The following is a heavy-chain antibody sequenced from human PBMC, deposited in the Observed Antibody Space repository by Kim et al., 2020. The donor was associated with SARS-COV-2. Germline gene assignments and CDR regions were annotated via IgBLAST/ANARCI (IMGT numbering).Heavy chain of an antibody. CDR3: ARDRGSSSWYYFDY. J-gene: IGHJ4*02. D-gene: IGHD6-13*01. V-gene: IGHV3-30-3*01. Sequence: GGSLRLSCAASGFTFSSYAMHWVRQAPGKGLEWVAVISYDGSNKYYADSVTGRFTISRDNSKNTLYLQMNSLRAEDTAVYYCARDRGSSSWYYFDYWGQGTLVTVSS. CDR1: GFTFSSYA. CDR2: ISYDGSNK.